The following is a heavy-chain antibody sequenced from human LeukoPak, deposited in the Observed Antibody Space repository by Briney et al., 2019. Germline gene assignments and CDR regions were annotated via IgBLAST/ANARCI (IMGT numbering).Heavy chain of an antibody. Sequence: GRSLRLSCAASGFTFSSYAMHWVRQAPGKGLEWVAVISYDGSNKYYADSVKGRFTISRDNSKNTLYLQMNSLRAEDTAVYYCASAYGSGSYLPWYWGQGTLVTVSS. D-gene: IGHD3-10*01. CDR2: ISYDGSNK. CDR3: ASAYGSGSYLPWY. J-gene: IGHJ4*02. CDR1: GFTFSSYA. V-gene: IGHV3-30*04.